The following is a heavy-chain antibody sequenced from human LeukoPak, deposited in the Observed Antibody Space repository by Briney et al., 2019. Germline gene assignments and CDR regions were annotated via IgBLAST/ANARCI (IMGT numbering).Heavy chain of an antibody. V-gene: IGHV1-2*02. CDR1: GYTFTAYY. J-gene: IGHJ4*02. CDR2: IKPNKGGT. Sequence: ASVKVSCKASGYTFTAYYIHWVRQAPGQGLEWMGWIKPNKGGTNYAQKFQGRVTMTRDTSISTAYIELSRLRSDDTAMYYCARWYHCSSTSCPSDNFDYWGQGTLVTVSS. CDR3: ARWYHCSSTSCPSDNFDY. D-gene: IGHD2-2*01.